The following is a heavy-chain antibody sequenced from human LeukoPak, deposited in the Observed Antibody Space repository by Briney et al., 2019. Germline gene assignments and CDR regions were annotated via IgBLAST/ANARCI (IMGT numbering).Heavy chain of an antibody. Sequence: SETLSLTCTVSGYSISSGYCWGWIRQPPGKGLEWIGTIYHDGRTYFNPSLKSRVTISLDTSKNQFSLQLSSVTAADTAVYYCARDSPGDYGYYYYMDVWGKGTTVTVSS. D-gene: IGHD4-17*01. V-gene: IGHV4-38-2*02. CDR2: IYHDGRT. CDR3: ARDSPGDYGYYYYMDV. J-gene: IGHJ6*03. CDR1: GYSISSGYC.